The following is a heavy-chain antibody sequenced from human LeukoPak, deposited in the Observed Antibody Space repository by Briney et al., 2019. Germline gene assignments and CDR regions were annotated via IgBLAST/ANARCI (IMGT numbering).Heavy chain of an antibody. CDR3: ARLEERGSSGFDY. V-gene: IGHV5-51*01. J-gene: IGHJ4*02. D-gene: IGHD6-25*01. CDR2: IYPGESDT. Sequence: GESLKISCKGSGYSFTSYWIGWVRQMPGKGLEWMGIIYPGESDTRHSASFQGQVTISADKSISTAYLQWSSLKASDTAMYYCARLEERGSSGFDYWGEGTLVTVSS. CDR1: GYSFTSYW.